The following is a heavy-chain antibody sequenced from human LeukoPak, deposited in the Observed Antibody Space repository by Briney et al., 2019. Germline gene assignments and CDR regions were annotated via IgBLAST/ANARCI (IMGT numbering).Heavy chain of an antibody. Sequence: ASVKVSCKASGYTFTGYYMHWVRQAPGQGLEWMGWINPNSGGTNYAQKFQGRVTMTRDTSISTAYMELSRLRSDDTAVYYCARGSVDIVVVVAATPDYWGQGTLVTVSS. CDR3: ARGSVDIVVVVAATPDY. J-gene: IGHJ4*02. CDR1: GYTFTGYY. V-gene: IGHV1-2*02. CDR2: INPNSGGT. D-gene: IGHD2-15*01.